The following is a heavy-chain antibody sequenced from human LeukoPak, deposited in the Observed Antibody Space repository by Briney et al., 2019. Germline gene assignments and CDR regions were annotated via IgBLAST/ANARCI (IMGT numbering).Heavy chain of an antibody. CDR1: GFTFSSNW. CDR3: ARTEYCTPTSCKYASF. J-gene: IGHJ3*01. V-gene: IGHV3-74*01. Sequence: GGSLRLSCAASGFTFSSNWMHWVRQAPGKGLVWVSQINSDGNSTNYADSVKGRFTISRDNAKNTLYLQMNSLRAEDTAVYYCARTEYCTPTSCKYASFWGQGTMVTVSS. CDR2: INSDGNST. D-gene: IGHD2-2*01.